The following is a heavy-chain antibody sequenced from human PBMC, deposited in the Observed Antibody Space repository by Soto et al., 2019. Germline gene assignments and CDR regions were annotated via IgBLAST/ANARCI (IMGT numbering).Heavy chain of an antibody. V-gene: IGHV4-39*01. CDR2: IYYSGST. CDR3: ARHHIWVKGGDYDAGGYYFDY. D-gene: IGHD4-17*01. CDR1: GGSISSSSYY. Sequence: QLQLQESGPGLVKPSETLSLTCTVSGGSISSSSYYWGWIRQPPGKGLEWIGSIYYSGSTYYNPSLKSRVTISVDTSKNQFSLKLSSVTAADTAVYYCARHHIWVKGGDYDAGGYYFDYWGQGTLVTVSS. J-gene: IGHJ4*02.